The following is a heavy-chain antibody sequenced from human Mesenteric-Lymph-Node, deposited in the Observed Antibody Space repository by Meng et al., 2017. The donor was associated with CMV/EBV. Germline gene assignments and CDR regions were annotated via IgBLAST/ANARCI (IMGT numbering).Heavy chain of an antibody. CDR2: ISTSGGMK. CDR1: GFSLNSYE. V-gene: IGHV3-48*03. D-gene: IGHD2-2*01. J-gene: IGHJ4*02. CDR3: AKDIVIIPAATDYFDY. Sequence: GESLKISCAASGFSLNSYEVNWVRQAPGKGLEWISFISTSGGMKKYADSVNGRFTISRDNSKNTLYLQMNSPRAEDTAVYYCAKDIVIIPAATDYFDYWGQGTLVTVSS.